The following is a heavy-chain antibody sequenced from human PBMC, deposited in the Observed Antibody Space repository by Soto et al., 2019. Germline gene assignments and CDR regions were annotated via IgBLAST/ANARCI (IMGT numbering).Heavy chain of an antibody. V-gene: IGHV3-13*05. CDR1: GFTFSSYD. D-gene: IGHD3-10*01. CDR3: AGGSFGAGSFRAYMDV. CDR2: IGTAGDP. J-gene: IGHJ6*03. Sequence: EVQLVESGGGLVQPGGSLRLSCAASGFTFSSYDMHWVRQAAGKGLEWVSAIGTAGDPYYTDSAKGRFTIARENAQNSFFLHMNSLLAGDTAVYYCAGGSFGAGSFRAYMDVWGRGTMVTVSS.